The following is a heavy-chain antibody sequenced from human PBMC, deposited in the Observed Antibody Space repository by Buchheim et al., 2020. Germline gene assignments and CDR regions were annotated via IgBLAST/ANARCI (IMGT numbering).Heavy chain of an antibody. D-gene: IGHD4-23*01. CDR2: INPSGGSS. V-gene: IGHV1-46*03. Sequence: QVQLVQSGAEVKKPGASVKVSCKASGYTFTSYYMHWVRQAPGQGLEWMGIINPSGGSSSYAQKFQGRVTMTRDTSTSTVYMELSSLRSEDTAVYYCARVDPDPPKDGGYYYGMDVWSQGTT. CDR1: GYTFTSYY. J-gene: IGHJ6*02. CDR3: ARVDPDPPKDGGYYYGMDV.